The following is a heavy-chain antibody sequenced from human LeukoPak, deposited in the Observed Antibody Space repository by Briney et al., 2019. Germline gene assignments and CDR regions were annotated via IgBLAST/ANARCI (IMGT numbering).Heavy chain of an antibody. CDR2: IYHSGTT. D-gene: IGHD3-22*01. CDR1: GGSISSSF. Sequence: SETLSLTCTVSGGSISSSFWSWVRQPPGKGLEWIGYIYHSGTTNYNPSLTSRLTISVDTSKNQFSLKLPSVTAADTAVYYCASHSSGYFFWFDPWGQGTRVTVSS. V-gene: IGHV4-59*01. J-gene: IGHJ5*02. CDR3: ASHSSGYFFWFDP.